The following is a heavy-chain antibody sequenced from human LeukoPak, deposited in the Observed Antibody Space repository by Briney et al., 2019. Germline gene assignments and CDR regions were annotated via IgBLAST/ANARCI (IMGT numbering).Heavy chain of an antibody. D-gene: IGHD3-22*01. J-gene: IGHJ4*02. V-gene: IGHV3-30*18. CDR3: AKAYDSSGYYHFDY. CDR1: GFTFSSYG. CDR2: ISYDGSNK. Sequence: GRSLRLSCAASGFTFSSYGMHWVRQAPGEGLEWVAVISYDGSNKYYADSVEGRFTISRDNSKNTLYLQMNSLRAEDTAVYYCAKAYDSSGYYHFDYWGQGTLVTVSS.